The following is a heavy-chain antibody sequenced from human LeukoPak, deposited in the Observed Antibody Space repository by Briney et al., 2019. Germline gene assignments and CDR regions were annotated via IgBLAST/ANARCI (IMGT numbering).Heavy chain of an antibody. V-gene: IGHV1-18*01. CDR3: ARDRLFDFWSGYSMYYFDY. CDR1: GYTFTSYG. J-gene: IGHJ4*02. D-gene: IGHD3-3*01. Sequence: GASVKVSCKASGYTFTSYGISWVRQAPGQGLEWMGWISAYNGNTNYAQKLQGRVTMTTDTSTSTAYMELRSLRSDDTAVYYCARDRLFDFWSGYSMYYFDYWGQGTLVTVSS. CDR2: ISAYNGNT.